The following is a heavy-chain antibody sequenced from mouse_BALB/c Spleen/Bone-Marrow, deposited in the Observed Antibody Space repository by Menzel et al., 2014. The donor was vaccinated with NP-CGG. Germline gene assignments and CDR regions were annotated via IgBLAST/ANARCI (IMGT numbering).Heavy chain of an antibody. Sequence: VQLQQSGPGLVAPSQSLSITCTVSGFSLXSYGVHWVRQPPGKGLEWLGVIWAGGSTNYNSALMSRLSISKDNSKSXVFLKMNSLQTDDAAMYYCARVPLFRCGSSYGMDYWGQGTSVTVSS. J-gene: IGHJ4*01. CDR2: IWAGGST. CDR3: ARVPLFRCGSSYGMDY. CDR1: GFSLXSYG. D-gene: IGHD1-1*01. V-gene: IGHV2-9*02.